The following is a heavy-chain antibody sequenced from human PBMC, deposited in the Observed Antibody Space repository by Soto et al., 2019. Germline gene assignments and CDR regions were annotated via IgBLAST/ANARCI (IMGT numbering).Heavy chain of an antibody. V-gene: IGHV1-18*01. Sequence: ASVKVSCKASGYTFTSYGISWVRQAPGQGLEWMGWISAYNGNTNYAQKLQGRVTMTTDTSTSTAYMELRSLRSDDTAVYYCARWVTIFGVARERYYYMDVWGKGTTVTVSS. CDR3: ARWVTIFGVARERYYYMDV. CDR2: ISAYNGNT. D-gene: IGHD3-3*01. J-gene: IGHJ6*03. CDR1: GYTFTSYG.